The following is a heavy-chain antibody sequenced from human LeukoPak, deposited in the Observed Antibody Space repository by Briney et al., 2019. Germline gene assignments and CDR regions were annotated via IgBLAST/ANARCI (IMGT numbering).Heavy chain of an antibody. CDR2: ISSSSSYI. CDR3: ARDYDFWSGHFDY. CDR1: GFTFSSYS. J-gene: IGHJ4*02. D-gene: IGHD3-3*01. V-gene: IGHV3-21*01. Sequence: KTGGSLRLSCAASGFTFSSYSMNWVRQAPGKGLEWVSSISSSSSYIYYADSVKGRFTISRDNAKNSLYLQMNSLRAEDTAVYYCARDYDFWSGHFDYWGQGTLVTVSS.